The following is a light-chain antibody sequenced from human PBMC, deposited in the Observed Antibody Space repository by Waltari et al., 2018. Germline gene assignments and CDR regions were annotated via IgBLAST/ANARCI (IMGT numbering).Light chain of an antibody. Sequence: EIVFTQSPGTLSFSPEEKATLSCWASQRVSGTLAWYQQKPGQAPRLLIYGASSRATGIPDRFSGSGSGTEFSLTISRLEPEDFAAYYCQHYVRLPATFGQGTKVEIK. CDR2: GAS. CDR3: QHYVRLPAT. V-gene: IGKV3-20*01. J-gene: IGKJ1*01. CDR1: QRVSGT.